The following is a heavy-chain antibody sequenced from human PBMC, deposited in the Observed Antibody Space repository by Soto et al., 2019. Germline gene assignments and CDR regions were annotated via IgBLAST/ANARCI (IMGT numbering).Heavy chain of an antibody. CDR2: INTYNGNS. CDR1: GYTLTNYA. CDR3: ARDCTGGSCFCIY. Sequence: QVQLVQSAAEVKKPGASVKVSCKASGYTLTNYAISWVRQAHGQGPEWMGWINTYNGNSNYAQKFQGRVTMTTDTCTNTAYMELRSLTSDDTAVYYCARDCTGGSCFCIYWGQGTLVTVSS. V-gene: IGHV1-18*01. J-gene: IGHJ4*02. D-gene: IGHD2-15*01.